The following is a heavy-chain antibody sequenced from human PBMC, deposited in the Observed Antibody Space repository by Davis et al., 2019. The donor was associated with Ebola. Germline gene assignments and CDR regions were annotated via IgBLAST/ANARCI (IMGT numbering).Heavy chain of an antibody. CDR3: ARDFRYGEEGDY. J-gene: IGHJ4*02. V-gene: IGHV3-9*01. CDR1: GFTFDDYA. CDR2: ISWNSGSI. D-gene: IGHD4-17*01. Sequence: SLKISCAASGFTFDDYAMHWVRQAPGKGLEWVSGISWNSGSIGYADSVKGRFTISRDNAKNSLYLQMNSLRAEDTAVYYCARDFRYGEEGDYWGQGTLVTVSS.